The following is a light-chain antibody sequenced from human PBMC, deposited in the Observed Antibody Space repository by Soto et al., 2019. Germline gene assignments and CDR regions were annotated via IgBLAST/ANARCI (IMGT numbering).Light chain of an antibody. V-gene: IGKV1-9*01. J-gene: IGKJ4*01. CDR3: QQLSGYPLT. CDR2: TAS. Sequence: DIQLTQSPSFLSASVGDRVTITCRASQDISSYLAWYQQKPGKVPKLLISTASTLQSGVPSRFSGSGSGTEFTLTVSSLQPEDFASYYCQQLSGYPLTFGGGTKVEMK. CDR1: QDISSY.